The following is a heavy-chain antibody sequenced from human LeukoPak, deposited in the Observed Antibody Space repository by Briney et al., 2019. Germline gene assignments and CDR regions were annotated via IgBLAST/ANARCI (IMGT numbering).Heavy chain of an antibody. V-gene: IGHV3-49*04. CDR2: IKSQAFGGTT. J-gene: IGHJ4*02. CDR1: GFTLGDYA. CDR3: TRVRKNKTYYYDSSGYYFEY. Sequence: GRSLRLSCTASGFTLGDYAMSWVRQAPGKGPEWVGFIKSQAFGGTTEYAASVRGRFTISRDDSKSIAYLQMNSLKTEDTAVYYCTRVRKNKTYYYDSSGYYFEYWGQGALVTVSS. D-gene: IGHD3-22*01.